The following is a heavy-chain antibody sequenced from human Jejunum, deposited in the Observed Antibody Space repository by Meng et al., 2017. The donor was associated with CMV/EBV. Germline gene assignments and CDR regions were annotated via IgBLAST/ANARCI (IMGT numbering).Heavy chain of an antibody. Sequence: SGFTVSTSWMHWVRQAPGQGLVWVSRIDGDETTTGYADSVRGRFTISRDNAKNTLYLEMNSLRDDDTGVYYCARAVSGGSLADYWGQGTLVTVSS. CDR2: IDGDETTT. V-gene: IGHV3-74*01. J-gene: IGHJ4*02. CDR1: GFTVSTSW. D-gene: IGHD6-19*01. CDR3: ARAVSGGSLADY.